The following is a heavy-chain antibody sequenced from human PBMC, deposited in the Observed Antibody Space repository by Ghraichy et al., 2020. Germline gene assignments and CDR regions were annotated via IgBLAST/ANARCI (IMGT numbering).Heavy chain of an antibody. Sequence: GGSLRLSCAASGFTFDDYAMHWVRQAPGKGLEWVSGISWNSGSIGYADSVKGRFTISRDNAKNSLYLQMNSLRAEDTALYYCAKDHAPSPYGSVDYWGQGTLVTVSS. V-gene: IGHV3-9*01. J-gene: IGHJ4*02. CDR3: AKDHAPSPYGSVDY. D-gene: IGHD1-14*01. CDR1: GFTFDDYA. CDR2: ISWNSGSI.